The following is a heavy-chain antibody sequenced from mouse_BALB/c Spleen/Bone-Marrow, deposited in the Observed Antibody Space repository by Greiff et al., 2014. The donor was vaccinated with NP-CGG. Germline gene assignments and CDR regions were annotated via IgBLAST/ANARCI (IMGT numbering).Heavy chain of an antibody. CDR3: ARDDYYAMDY. V-gene: IGHV7-3*02. Sequence: EVMLVESGGGLVQPGGSLRLSCATSGFTFTDYYMSWVRQPPGKALEWLGFIRNKANGYTTEYSASVKGRFTISRDNSQSILYLQMNTLRAEDSATNYCARDDYYAMDYWGQGTSVTVSS. CDR2: IRNKANGYTT. J-gene: IGHJ4*01. CDR1: GFTFTDYY.